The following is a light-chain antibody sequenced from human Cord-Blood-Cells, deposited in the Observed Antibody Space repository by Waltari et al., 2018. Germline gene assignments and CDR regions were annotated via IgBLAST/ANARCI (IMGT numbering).Light chain of an antibody. J-gene: IGKJ4*01. Sequence: EIVMTQSPATLSVSPGERATLSCRASQSVSSNLAWYQQKPGQAPRLLIYGASTRATVIPAMFSGSGSGTEFTLTISSLQSEDFAVYYCQQYNNWPLTFGGGTKVDIK. CDR2: GAS. V-gene: IGKV3-15*01. CDR3: QQYNNWPLT. CDR1: QSVSSN.